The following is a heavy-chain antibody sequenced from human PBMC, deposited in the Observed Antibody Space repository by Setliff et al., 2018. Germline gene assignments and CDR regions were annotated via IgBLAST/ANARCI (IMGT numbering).Heavy chain of an antibody. D-gene: IGHD5-12*01. CDR1: GYSFTVFG. CDR3: ARERGDIVTTTSYYYYLDV. J-gene: IGHJ6*03. V-gene: IGHV1-18*01. Sequence: ASVKVSCKTSGYSFTVFGISWVRQAPGQGLEWMGWISPYYGSTDYAQKFQDTITMTADTSASTAYMELRSLRSDDTAVYYCARERGDIVTTTSYYYYLDVWGKGTTVTVS. CDR2: ISPYYGST.